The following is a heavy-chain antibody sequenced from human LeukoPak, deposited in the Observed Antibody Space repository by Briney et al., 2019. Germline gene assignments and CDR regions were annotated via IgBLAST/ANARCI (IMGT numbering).Heavy chain of an antibody. Sequence: PGRSLRLSCVGSGFIFRNYAMHWVRQAPGKGLEWVAFIRNDGTHKSSPDSVKGRFTISRDNSKNTLYLQMNSLRVEDTAVYYCAKDGSLPAGFDYYHYMDVWGKGTTVIVSS. J-gene: IGHJ6*03. D-gene: IGHD2-2*01. CDR1: GFIFRNYA. CDR2: IRNDGTHK. V-gene: IGHV3-30*02. CDR3: AKDGSLPAGFDYYHYMDV.